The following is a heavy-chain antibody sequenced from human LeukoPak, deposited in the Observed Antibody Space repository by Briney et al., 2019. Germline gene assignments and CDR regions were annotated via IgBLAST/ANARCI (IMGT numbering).Heavy chain of an antibody. Sequence: GGSLRLSCAASGFTFSNAWVSWVHQAPGKVLEWVGLIKSKTDGGTTDYAAPVKGRFAISRDASKTTLYLQMNSLKTEDTAVYYCTTDRVPAANFYYYYMDVWGKGTTVTVSS. CDR1: GFTFSNAW. D-gene: IGHD2-2*01. V-gene: IGHV3-15*01. J-gene: IGHJ6*03. CDR3: TTDRVPAANFYYYYMDV. CDR2: IKSKTDGGTT.